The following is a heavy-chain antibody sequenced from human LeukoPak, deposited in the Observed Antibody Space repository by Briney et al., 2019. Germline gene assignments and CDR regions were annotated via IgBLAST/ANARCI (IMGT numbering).Heavy chain of an antibody. CDR2: ISSSGSTV. V-gene: IGHV3-48*03. CDR3: ARGGGRDGYKIFDY. D-gene: IGHD5-24*01. J-gene: IGHJ4*02. CDR1: GFTFSSYE. Sequence: GGSPRLSCAASGFTFSSYEMNWVRQAPGKGLEWVSYISSSGSTVYYADSVKGRFTISRDNAKNSLYLQMNSLRAEDTAVYYCARGGGRDGYKIFDYWGQGTLVTVSS.